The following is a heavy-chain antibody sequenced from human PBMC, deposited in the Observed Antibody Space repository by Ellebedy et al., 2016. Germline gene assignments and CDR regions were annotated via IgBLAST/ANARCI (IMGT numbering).Heavy chain of an antibody. Sequence: GESLKISCKGSGSSFTSYWIGWVRQMPGKGLEWMGIIYPGDSDTRYSPSFQGQVTISADKSISTAYLQWSSLKASDTAMYYCARIEMATTHQGGPFDYWGQGTLVTVSS. CDR1: GSSFTSYW. V-gene: IGHV5-51*01. J-gene: IGHJ4*02. CDR3: ARIEMATTHQGGPFDY. D-gene: IGHD5-24*01. CDR2: IYPGDSDT.